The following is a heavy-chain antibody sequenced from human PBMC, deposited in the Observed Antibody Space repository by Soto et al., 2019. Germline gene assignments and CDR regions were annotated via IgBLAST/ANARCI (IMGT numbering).Heavy chain of an antibody. CDR2: FDPEDGET. V-gene: IGHV1-24*01. J-gene: IGHJ4*02. D-gene: IGHD3-22*01. CDR1: GYTLTELS. CDR3: ATASLYYYDSSGPSYFDY. Sequence: ASVKVSCKVSGYTLTELSMHWVRQAPGKGLERMGGFDPEDGETIYAQKFQGRVTMTEDTSTDTAYMELSSLRSEDTAVYYCATASLYYYDSSGPSYFDYWGQGTLVTVSS.